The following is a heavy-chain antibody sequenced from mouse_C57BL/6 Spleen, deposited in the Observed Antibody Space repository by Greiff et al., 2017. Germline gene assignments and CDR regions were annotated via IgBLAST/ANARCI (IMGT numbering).Heavy chain of an antibody. CDR1: GYTFTSYW. D-gene: IGHD1-1*01. V-gene: IGHV1-69*01. J-gene: IGHJ4*01. Sequence: VQLQQPGAELVMPGASVKLSCKASGYTFTSYWMHWVKQRPGQGLEWIGEIDPSVSNTNYNQKFKGKSTLTVDKSSSTAYMQLSSLTSEDSAFYYCARSFATEDDHYAMDDWGQGTTVTVSS. CDR3: ARSFATEDDHYAMDD. CDR2: IDPSVSNT.